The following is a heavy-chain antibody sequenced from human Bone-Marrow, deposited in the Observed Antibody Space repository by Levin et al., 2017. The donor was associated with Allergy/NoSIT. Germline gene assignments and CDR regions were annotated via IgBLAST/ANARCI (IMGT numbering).Heavy chain of an antibody. V-gene: IGHV4-34*01. CDR3: ARAGGDFWRGQFDF. Sequence: SETLSLTCAVHNGSFSGHSWGWIRQPPGKGLVWIGDIDHYNPSLKSRLTISVDTSKNQFSPILTSVTAAATAIYYCARAGGDFWRGQFDFWGRGTLVTVSS. J-gene: IGHJ4*02. CDR2: ID. D-gene: IGHD3-3*01. CDR1: NGSFSGHS.